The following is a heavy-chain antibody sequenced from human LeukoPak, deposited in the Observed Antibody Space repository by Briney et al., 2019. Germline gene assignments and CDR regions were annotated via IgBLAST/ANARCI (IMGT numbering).Heavy chain of an antibody. D-gene: IGHD3-9*01. J-gene: IGHJ6*03. CDR1: GFTVSSNY. CDR3: ARVGTQYFFRYYYYYMDV. V-gene: IGHV3-53*01. Sequence: GGSLRLSCAASGFTVSSNYMSWVRQAPGKGLEWVSVIYSGGSTYYADSVKGRFTISRDNSKNTLYLQMNSLRAEDTAVYYCARVGTQYFFRYYYYYMDVWGKGTTVTISS. CDR2: IYSGGST.